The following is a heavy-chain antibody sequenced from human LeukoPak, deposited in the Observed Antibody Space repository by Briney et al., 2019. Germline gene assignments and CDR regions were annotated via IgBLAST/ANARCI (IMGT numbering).Heavy chain of an antibody. Sequence: SETLSLTCGVYGGSFSGYYWSWIRQPPGKGLEWIGEINHSGSTNYNPSLKSRVTISLDTSKNQFSLKLSSVTAADTAVYYCARVVYSGYDFRGAMDVWGKGTTVTVSS. CDR3: ARVVYSGYDFRGAMDV. CDR2: INHSGST. V-gene: IGHV4-34*01. J-gene: IGHJ6*03. CDR1: GGSFSGYY. D-gene: IGHD5-12*01.